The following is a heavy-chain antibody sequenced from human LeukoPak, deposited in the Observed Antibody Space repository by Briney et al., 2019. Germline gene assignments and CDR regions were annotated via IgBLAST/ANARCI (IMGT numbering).Heavy chain of an antibody. V-gene: IGHV3-23*01. CDR2: ISGSGGYT. CDR3: AKERSVAGAAIAGGFDP. Sequence: QPGGSLRLSCAASGFTFSIYAMSWVRQAPGKGLEWVSAISGSGGYTYSADSVKGRFTISRDNSKNTLYWQMKSLRAEDTAVYYCAKERSVAGAAIAGGFDPWGQGTLVTVFS. J-gene: IGHJ5*02. D-gene: IGHD2-2*01. CDR1: GFTFSIYA.